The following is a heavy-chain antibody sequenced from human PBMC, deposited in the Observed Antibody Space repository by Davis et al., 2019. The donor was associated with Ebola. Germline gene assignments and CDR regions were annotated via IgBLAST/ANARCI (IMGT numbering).Heavy chain of an antibody. D-gene: IGHD3-10*01. CDR3: AKEGYYGSRTYIHFDN. V-gene: IGHV3-53*01. Sequence: GESLKISCAASGFTVSSNYMSWVRQAPGKGLERVSIIYSGGSTYYADPVKGRFTISRDNSKNTLYLQMNSLRAEDTAVYYCAKEGYYGSRTYIHFDNWGQGTLVTVSS. J-gene: IGHJ4*02. CDR2: IYSGGST. CDR1: GFTVSSNY.